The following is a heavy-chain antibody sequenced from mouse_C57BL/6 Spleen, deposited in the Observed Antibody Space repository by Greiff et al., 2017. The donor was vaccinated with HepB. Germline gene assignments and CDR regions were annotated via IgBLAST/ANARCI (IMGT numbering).Heavy chain of an antibody. CDR2: ISDGGSYT. CDR1: GFTFSSYA. CDR3: ARGDGFGAY. J-gene: IGHJ3*01. V-gene: IGHV5-4*03. Sequence: EVKVEESGGGLVKPGGSLKLSCAASGFTFSSYAMSWVRQTPEKRLEWVATISDGGSYTYYPDNVKGRFTISRDNAKNNLYLQMSHLKSEDTAMYYCARGDGFGAYWGQGTLVTVSA. D-gene: IGHD2-3*01.